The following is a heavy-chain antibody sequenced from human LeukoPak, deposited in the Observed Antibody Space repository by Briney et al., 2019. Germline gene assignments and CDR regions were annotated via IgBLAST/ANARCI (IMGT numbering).Heavy chain of an antibody. V-gene: IGHV4-59*08. D-gene: IGHD3-9*01. CDR2: IYYSGST. Sequence: SETLSLTCTVSGGSISRYYWGWIRQPPGEGLEWIGYIYYSGSTNYNPSLKSRVTISVDTSKSQFSLKLSSVTAADTGVYYCARGVGDILTGYAFDIWGQGTMVTVSS. J-gene: IGHJ3*02. CDR3: ARGVGDILTGYAFDI. CDR1: GGSISRYY.